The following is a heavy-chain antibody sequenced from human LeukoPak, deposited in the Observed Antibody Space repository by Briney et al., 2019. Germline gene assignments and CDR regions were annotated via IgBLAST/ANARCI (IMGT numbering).Heavy chain of an antibody. Sequence: PGGSLRLSCAASGFTFSNAWMSWVRQAPGKGLKWVGRIKSKTDGGTTDYAAPVKGRFTISRDDSKNTLYLQMNSLKTEDTAVYYCTTAGVWFGERIYWGQGTLVTVSS. D-gene: IGHD3-10*01. CDR2: IKSKTDGGTT. J-gene: IGHJ4*02. V-gene: IGHV3-15*01. CDR3: TTAGVWFGERIY. CDR1: GFTFSNAW.